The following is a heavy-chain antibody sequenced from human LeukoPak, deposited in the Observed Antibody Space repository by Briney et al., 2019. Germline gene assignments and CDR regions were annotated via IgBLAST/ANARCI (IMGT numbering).Heavy chain of an antibody. J-gene: IGHJ6*02. CDR1: GFTFSNYW. V-gene: IGHV3-7*03. CDR3: ARDPYSSSWPYGMDG. D-gene: IGHD6-13*01. CDR2: IKQDGSET. Sequence: GGSLRLSCTASGFTFSNYWRSWVRQTPEKGLEWVANIKQDGSETVYVGSVKGRLTISRDNAQSSLYLQMNSLRAEDTAVYYCARDPYSSSWPYGMDGWGQGTTGTVS.